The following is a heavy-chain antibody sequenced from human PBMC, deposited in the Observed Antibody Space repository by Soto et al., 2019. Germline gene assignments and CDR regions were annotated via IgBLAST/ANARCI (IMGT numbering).Heavy chain of an antibody. J-gene: IGHJ6*02. CDR2: ISYDGSNK. V-gene: IGHV3-30-3*01. D-gene: IGHD1-26*01. CDR1: GFTFSSYA. CDR3: ARVFEGGWDSGSHGDGMDV. Sequence: GGSLRLSCAASGFTFSSYAMHWVRQAPGKGLEWVAVISYDGSNKYYADSVKGRFTISRDNSKNTLYLQMNSLRAEDTAVYYCARVFEGGWDSGSHGDGMDVWGQGTTVTVSS.